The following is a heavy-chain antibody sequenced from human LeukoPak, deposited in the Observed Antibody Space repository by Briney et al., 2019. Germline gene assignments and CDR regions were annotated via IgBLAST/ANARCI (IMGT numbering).Heavy chain of an antibody. D-gene: IGHD3-22*01. CDR3: ARGRGYYQGY. J-gene: IGHJ4*02. Sequence: SETLSLTCTVSSGSIGSYYWSWIRQPAGKGLEWIGRIYPSGNTNYNPSLKSRVTMSVDTSKNQFSLKLTSVTAADTAVYYCARGRGYYQGYWGQGTLATVSS. V-gene: IGHV4-4*07. CDR1: SGSIGSYY. CDR2: IYPSGNT.